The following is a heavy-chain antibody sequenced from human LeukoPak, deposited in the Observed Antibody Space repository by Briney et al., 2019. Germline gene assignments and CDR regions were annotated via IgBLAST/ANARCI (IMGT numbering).Heavy chain of an antibody. D-gene: IGHD3-22*01. CDR2: ISYDGSNK. V-gene: IGHV3-30-3*01. J-gene: IGHJ4*02. CDR3: ARGGKRITMIVVSIEPWGY. Sequence: GGSLRLSCAASGFTFSSYAMHWVRQAPGKGLEWVAVISYDGSNKYYADSVKGRFTISRDNSKNTLYLQMNSLRAEDTAVYYCARGGKRITMIVVSIEPWGYWGQGTLVTVSS. CDR1: GFTFSSYA.